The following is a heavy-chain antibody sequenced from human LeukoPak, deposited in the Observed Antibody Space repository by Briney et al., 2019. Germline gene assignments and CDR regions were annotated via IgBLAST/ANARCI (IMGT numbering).Heavy chain of an antibody. CDR3: ARPADPDY. D-gene: IGHD2-2*01. Sequence: GGSLRLSCAASGFTFSGYAMHWVRQAPGKGLEWVAVISYDGSNKYYADSVKGRFTISRDNSKNTLYLQMNSLRAEDTAVYYCARPADPDYWGQGTLVTVSS. CDR1: GFTFSGYA. J-gene: IGHJ4*02. V-gene: IGHV3-30-3*01. CDR2: ISYDGSNK.